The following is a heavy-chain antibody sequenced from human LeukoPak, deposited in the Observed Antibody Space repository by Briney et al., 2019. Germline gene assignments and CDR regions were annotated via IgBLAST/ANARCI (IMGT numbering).Heavy chain of an antibody. CDR3: ASPYCSSTSCYDYYYYGMDV. D-gene: IGHD2-2*01. Sequence: GGYLRLSCAVSGFTFSTYGMHWVRQAPGKGLEWVAVILYDGSNRQYADSVKGRFTISRDNSKNTLYLQMNSLRAEDTAVYYCASPYCSSTSCYDYYYYGMDVWGQGTTVTVSS. CDR2: ILYDGSNR. V-gene: IGHV3-30*03. J-gene: IGHJ6*02. CDR1: GFTFSTYG.